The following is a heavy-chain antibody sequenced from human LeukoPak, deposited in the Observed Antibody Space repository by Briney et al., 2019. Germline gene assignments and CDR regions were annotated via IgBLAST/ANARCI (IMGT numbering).Heavy chain of an antibody. J-gene: IGHJ5*02. V-gene: IGHV4-38-2*02. CDR3: ARVSRYSSGWYGIGWFDP. CDR2: IYHSGST. CDR1: GYSISSGYY. Sequence: SETLSLTCTVSGYSISSGYYWGWIRQPPGKGLEWIGEIYHSGSTNYNPSLKSRVTISVDKSKNQFSLKLSSVTAADTAVYYCARVSRYSSGWYGIGWFDPWGQRTLVTVSS. D-gene: IGHD6-19*01.